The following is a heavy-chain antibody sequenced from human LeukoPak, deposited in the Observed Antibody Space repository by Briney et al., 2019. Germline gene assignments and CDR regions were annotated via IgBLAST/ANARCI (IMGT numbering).Heavy chain of an antibody. CDR3: AKDMTYDFWSGYYFDY. V-gene: IGHV3-23*01. D-gene: IGHD3-3*01. J-gene: IGHJ4*02. CDR2: ISGSGGST. CDR1: GFTFSSYA. Sequence: GGSLRLSCAASGFTFSSYAMSWVRQAPGKGLEWVSAISGSGGSTYYADSVKGRFTISRENSKNTLYLQMNSLRAEDTAVYYCAKDMTYDFWSGYYFDYWGQGTLVTVSS.